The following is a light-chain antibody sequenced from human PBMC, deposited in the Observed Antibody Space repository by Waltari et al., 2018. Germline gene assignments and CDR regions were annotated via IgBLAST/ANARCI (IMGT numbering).Light chain of an antibody. V-gene: IGLV2-8*01. J-gene: IGLJ2*01. CDR2: DVN. Sequence: QSALTQPPSASGSPGQSVTISCTGTSSDIGASNSVPWYQHNPGKAPKLIIYDVNKRPSGGPYRFSGSKSDSTASLTVSGLQAEDEADYYCSSYGGNNNVIFGGGTKLTVL. CDR3: SSYGGNNNVI. CDR1: SSDIGASNS.